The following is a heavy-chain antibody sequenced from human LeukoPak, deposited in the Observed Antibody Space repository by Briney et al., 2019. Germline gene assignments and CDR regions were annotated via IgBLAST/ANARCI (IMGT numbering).Heavy chain of an antibody. CDR1: GFTFDDYA. CDR2: ISWNSGSM. V-gene: IGHV3-9*01. CDR3: AKDLEALWFGELFNALDY. J-gene: IGHJ4*02. D-gene: IGHD3-10*01. Sequence: GGSLRLSCAASGFTFDDYAMHWVRQAPGKGLEWVSGISWNSGSMGYADSVKGRFTISRDNAKNSLYLQMNSLRAEDTALYYCAKDLEALWFGELFNALDYWGQGTLVTVSS.